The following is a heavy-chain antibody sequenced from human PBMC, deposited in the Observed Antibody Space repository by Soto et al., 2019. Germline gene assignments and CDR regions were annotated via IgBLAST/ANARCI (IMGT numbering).Heavy chain of an antibody. V-gene: IGHV4-30-4*01. J-gene: IGHJ6*02. CDR1: GGSISSGDYY. Sequence: LSLTFTVSGGSISSGDYYWSWIRQPPGKGLEWIGYIYYSGTTYYNPSLKSRVTISVDTSKNQFSLKVSSVTAADTAVYYCARALIQLWPHYYYGMDVWGQGTTVTVSS. CDR3: ARALIQLWPHYYYGMDV. D-gene: IGHD5-18*01. CDR2: IYYSGTT.